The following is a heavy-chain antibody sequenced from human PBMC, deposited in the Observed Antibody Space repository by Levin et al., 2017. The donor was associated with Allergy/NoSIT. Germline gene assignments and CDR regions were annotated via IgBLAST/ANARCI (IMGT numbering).Heavy chain of an antibody. CDR3: ARGYGGNSGHFDY. D-gene: IGHD4-23*01. Sequence: PSETLSLTCTVSGGSISSYYWSWIRQPPGKGLEWIGYIYYSGSTNYNPSLKSRVTISVDTSKNQFSVKLSSVTAADTAVYYCARGYGGNSGHFDYWGQGTLVTVSS. CDR2: IYYSGST. CDR1: GGSISSYY. J-gene: IGHJ4*02. V-gene: IGHV4-59*01.